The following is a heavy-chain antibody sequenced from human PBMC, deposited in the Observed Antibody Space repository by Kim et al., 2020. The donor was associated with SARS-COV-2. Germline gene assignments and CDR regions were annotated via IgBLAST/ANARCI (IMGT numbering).Heavy chain of an antibody. J-gene: IGHJ6*02. CDR1: GGSISSGGYY. V-gene: IGHV4-31*03. CDR3: ARDGRSSGMDV. D-gene: IGHD2-15*01. CDR2: IYYSGST. Sequence: TLSLTCTVSGGSISSGGYYWSWIRQHPGKGLVWIGYIYYSGSTYYNSSLKSRVTISVDTSKNQFALKLSSVTAEDTAVYYCARDGRSSGMDVWGQGTTVTVSS.